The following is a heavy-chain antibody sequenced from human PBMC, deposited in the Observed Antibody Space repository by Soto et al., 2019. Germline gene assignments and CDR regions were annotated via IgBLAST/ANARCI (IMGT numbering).Heavy chain of an antibody. CDR1: GYTFTSYA. CDR3: ARDLAAGTCDY. J-gene: IGHJ4*02. Sequence: QVQLVQSGAEVRKPGASVKVSCKASGYTFTSYAISWVRQAPGQGLEWMGWISAYNGNTNYAQKLQGRVTMTTDTATRTAYRALRSLRSDDTAVYYSARDLAAGTCDYWGQGTLVTVSS. V-gene: IGHV1-18*01. CDR2: ISAYNGNT. D-gene: IGHD6-13*01.